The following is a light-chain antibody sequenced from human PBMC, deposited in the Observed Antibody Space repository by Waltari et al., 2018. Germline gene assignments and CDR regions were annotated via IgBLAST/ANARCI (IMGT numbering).Light chain of an antibody. CDR1: QTITDN. CDR3: QQYNTWPPLT. CDR2: GAS. J-gene: IGKJ4*01. Sequence: EIVMTQSPATLSLSPGERATLPCSASQTITDNLAWYQQKPGQAPRLLISGASSRATGVPARFSGSGSGTDFTLTISSLQSDDFAIYYCQQYNTWPPLTFGGGTKVEIK. V-gene: IGKV3-15*01.